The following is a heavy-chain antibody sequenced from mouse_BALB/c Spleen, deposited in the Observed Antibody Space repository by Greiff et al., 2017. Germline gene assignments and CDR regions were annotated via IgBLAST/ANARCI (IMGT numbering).Heavy chain of an antibody. D-gene: IGHD2-14*01. CDR3: NAWEVRPAMDY. J-gene: IGHJ4*01. V-gene: IGHV14-4*02. Sequence: EVQLQQSGAELVRSGASVKLSCTASGFNIKDYYMHWVKQRPEQGLEWIGWIDPENGDTEYAPKFQGKATMTADTSSNTAYLQLSSLTSEDTAVYYCNAWEVRPAMDYWGQGTSVTVSS. CDR1: GFNIKDYY. CDR2: IDPENGDT.